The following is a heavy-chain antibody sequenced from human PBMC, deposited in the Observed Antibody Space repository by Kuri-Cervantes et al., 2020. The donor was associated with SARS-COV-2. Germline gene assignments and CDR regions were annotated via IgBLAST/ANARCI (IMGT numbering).Heavy chain of an antibody. Sequence: GGSLRLSCAASGFTFDDYAMHWVRQAPGKGLEWVSGISWNSGSIGYADSVKGRFTISRDNSKNTLYLQKNSLRAEDTAVYYCANTPLVDAFDIWGQGTMVTVSS. D-gene: IGHD2-8*02. CDR3: ANTPLVDAFDI. CDR2: ISWNSGSI. V-gene: IGHV3-9*01. J-gene: IGHJ3*02. CDR1: GFTFDDYA.